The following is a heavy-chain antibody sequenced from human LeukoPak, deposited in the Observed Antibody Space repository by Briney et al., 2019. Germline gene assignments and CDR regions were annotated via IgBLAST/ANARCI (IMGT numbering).Heavy chain of an antibody. CDR2: IRSELYGGTT. V-gene: IGHV3-49*04. Sequence: GGSLRLSCTASGFTFADHTLSWVRQAPGKGLEWVGFIRSELYGGTTEYAASVKGRFTISRDDSKSIAYLQMSSLKTEDTAVYYCAREGAGEADYYDSTGYFVSWGQGTLVTVSS. CDR3: AREGAGEADYYDSTGYFVS. CDR1: GFTFADHT. J-gene: IGHJ5*01. D-gene: IGHD3-22*01.